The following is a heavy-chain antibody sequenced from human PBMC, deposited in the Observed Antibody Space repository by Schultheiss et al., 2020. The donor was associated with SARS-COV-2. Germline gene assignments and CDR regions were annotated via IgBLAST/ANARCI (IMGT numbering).Heavy chain of an antibody. D-gene: IGHD1-7*01. CDR3: ARGSGTTGNDY. V-gene: IGHV4-38-2*01. CDR2: IYYSGST. CDR1: GYSISSGYY. J-gene: IGHJ4*02. Sequence: SETLSLTCAVSGYSISSGYYWSWIRQPPGKGLEWIGYIYYSGSTNYNPSLKSRVTISVDTSKNQFSLKLSSVTAADTAVYYCARGSGTTGNDYWGQGTLVTVSS.